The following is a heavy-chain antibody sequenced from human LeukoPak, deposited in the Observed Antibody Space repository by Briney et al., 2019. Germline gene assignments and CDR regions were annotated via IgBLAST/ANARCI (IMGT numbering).Heavy chain of an antibody. CDR1: GGSISSGSYY. J-gene: IGHJ4*02. CDR2: IYSSGST. D-gene: IGHD2-15*01. Sequence: PSETLSLTCSVSGGSISSGSYYWSWIRQPAGKGLEWIGRIYSSGSTNYNPSLKSRVTISVDTSKNQFSLKLSSVTAADTAVYYCARAFLVGYSPEEYFFDYWGQGTLVTVSS. CDR3: ARAFLVGYSPEEYFFDY. V-gene: IGHV4-61*02.